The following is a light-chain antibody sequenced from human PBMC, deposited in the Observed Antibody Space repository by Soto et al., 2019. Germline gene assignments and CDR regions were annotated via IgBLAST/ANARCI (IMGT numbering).Light chain of an antibody. CDR2: EVT. Sequence: QSALTQPTSASGFPGQSVTISCTGPKSDIGGDNYVSWYHRQPGRTPKLIIYEVTEPPPWVPGPFSGSKSGDTASLTVTGLQAEDEGEYYCSSFTGSNNYIVFGGGTKLTVL. CDR1: KSDIGGDNY. J-gene: IGLJ3*02. CDR3: SSFTGSNNYIV. V-gene: IGLV2-8*01.